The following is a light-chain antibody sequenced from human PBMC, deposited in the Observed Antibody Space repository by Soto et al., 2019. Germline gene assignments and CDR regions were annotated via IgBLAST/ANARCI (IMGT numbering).Light chain of an antibody. V-gene: IGKV1-5*03. CDR1: QSISNS. CDR2: KAS. CDR3: QQYNRYWT. J-gene: IGKJ1*01. Sequence: DIQMTQSPSTLSASVGDRVTITCRATQSISNSLAWYQQKPGKAPKLLIYKASSLESGVPSRFSGSGSGTEFTLTSTNLQPDDFATYYCQQYNRYWTFGQGTKVEIK.